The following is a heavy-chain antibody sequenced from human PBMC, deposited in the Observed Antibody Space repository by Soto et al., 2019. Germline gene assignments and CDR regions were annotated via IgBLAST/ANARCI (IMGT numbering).Heavy chain of an antibody. CDR3: ARGQYSRGGGYFDY. Sequence: EVQLVESGGGLVQPGGSLRLSCAASGFTFSSYEMNWVRQAPGKGLEWVSYISSSGSTIYYADSVKGRFTISRDNAKKSVYVQMNSRGAEVTSVYYCARGQYSRGGGYFDYWGQETLVTVSS. CDR1: GFTFSSYE. V-gene: IGHV3-48*03. CDR2: ISSSGSTI. J-gene: IGHJ4*02. D-gene: IGHD6-13*01.